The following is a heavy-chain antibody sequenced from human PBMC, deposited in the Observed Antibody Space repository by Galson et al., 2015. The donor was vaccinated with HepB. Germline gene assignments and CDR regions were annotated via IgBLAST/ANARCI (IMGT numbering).Heavy chain of an antibody. V-gene: IGHV1-46*03. CDR1: GYTFTSYY. D-gene: IGHD6-13*01. Sequence: SVKVSCKASGYTFTSYYMHWVRQAPGQGLEWMGIINPSGGSTSYAQKFQGRVTMTRDTSTSTVYMELSSLRSEDTAVYYCARGGYSSSWYRGFFDYWGQGTLVTVSS. CDR2: INPSGGST. CDR3: ARGGYSSSWYRGFFDY. J-gene: IGHJ4*02.